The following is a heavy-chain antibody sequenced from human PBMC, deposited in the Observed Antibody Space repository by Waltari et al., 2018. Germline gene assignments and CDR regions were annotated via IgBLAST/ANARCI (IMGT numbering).Heavy chain of an antibody. CDR2: IYTSGST. D-gene: IGHD6-19*01. V-gene: IGHV4-61*02. CDR3: ARGGYSSGWYRSNWFDP. J-gene: IGHJ5*02. Sequence: QVQLQESGPGLVKPSQTLSLTCTVSGGSISSGSYHWSWIRQPAGKGLEWIGRIYTSGSTSYDPSLKSRVTISVDTSKNQFSLKLSSVTAADTAVYYCARGGYSSGWYRSNWFDPWGQGTLVTVSS. CDR1: GGSISSGSYH.